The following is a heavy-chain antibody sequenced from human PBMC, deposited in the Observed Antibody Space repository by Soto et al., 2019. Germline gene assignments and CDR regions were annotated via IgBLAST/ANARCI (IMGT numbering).Heavy chain of an antibody. CDR2: VSTKARSYTT. D-gene: IGHD6-19*01. V-gene: IGHV3-72*01. Sequence: EVQLVESGGGLVQPGGSLRLSCATSGFTFSDHIMDWVRQAPGKGLEWVGRVSTKARSYTTDYAASVKGRFTISRDDSKSSLYLKMNSLRTEDTAVYYCNKDCGWCHGSWGQGILVTVSS. CDR1: GFTFSDHI. J-gene: IGHJ5*02. CDR3: NKDCGWCHGS.